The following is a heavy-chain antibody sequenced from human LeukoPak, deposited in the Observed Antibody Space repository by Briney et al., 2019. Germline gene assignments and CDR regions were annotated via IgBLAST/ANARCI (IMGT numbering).Heavy chain of an antibody. D-gene: IGHD5/OR15-5a*01. V-gene: IGHV3-7*01. CDR3: ARVYSVYEDY. CDR1: GFTFSSYC. Sequence: GGSLRLSCAASGFTFSSYCMSWVRQAPGKGLEWVANIKQDGSEKYYVDSVKGRFTISRDNAKNSLYLQMNSLRAEDTAVDYCARVYSVYEDYWGQGTLVTVSS. CDR2: IKQDGSEK. J-gene: IGHJ4*02.